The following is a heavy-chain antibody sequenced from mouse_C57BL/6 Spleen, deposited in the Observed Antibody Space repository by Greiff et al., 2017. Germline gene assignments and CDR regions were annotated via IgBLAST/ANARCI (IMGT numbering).Heavy chain of an antibody. CDR3: ARGGYYSNYEGAFDY. CDR2: IDPSDSYT. D-gene: IGHD2-5*01. CDR1: GYTFTSYW. V-gene: IGHV1-69*01. J-gene: IGHJ2*01. Sequence: QVQLQQPGAELVMPGASVKLSCKASGYTFTSYWMHWVKQRPGQGLEWIGEIDPSDSYTNYNQKFKGKSTLTVDKSSITAYMQLSSLTSEDSAVYCARGGYYSNYEGAFDYWGQGTTLTVSS.